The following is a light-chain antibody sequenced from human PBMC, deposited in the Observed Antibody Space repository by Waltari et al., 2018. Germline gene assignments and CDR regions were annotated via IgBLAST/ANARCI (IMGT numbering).Light chain of an antibody. CDR3: AAWDDSLHGHWV. V-gene: IGLV1-44*01. Sequence: SVLTQPPSTSGTPGPSVITSCSGSPSTIGSNAVHWSQQPPGKAPKLVIYRNDQRPSGVPDRFSGSKSGTSASLAISGLQGEDEADYYCAAWDDSLHGHWVFGGGTKVTVL. J-gene: IGLJ3*02. CDR2: RND. CDR1: PSTIGSNA.